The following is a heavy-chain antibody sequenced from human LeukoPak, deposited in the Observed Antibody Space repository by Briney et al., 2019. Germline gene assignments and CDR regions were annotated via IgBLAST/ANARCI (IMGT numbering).Heavy chain of an antibody. J-gene: IGHJ5*02. Sequence: GGSLRLSCAASGFTFDDYAMHWVRQAPGKGLEWVSGISWNSGSIVYADSVKGRFTISRDNAKNSLYLQMNSLRAEDTALYYCARYGGDYDNWFDPWGQGTLVTVSS. CDR1: GFTFDDYA. CDR3: ARYGGDYDNWFDP. CDR2: ISWNSGSI. D-gene: IGHD4-17*01. V-gene: IGHV3-9*01.